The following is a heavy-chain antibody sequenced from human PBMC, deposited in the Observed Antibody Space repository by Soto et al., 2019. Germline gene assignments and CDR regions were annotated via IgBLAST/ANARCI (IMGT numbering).Heavy chain of an antibody. V-gene: IGHV3-48*03. CDR2: ISSSGSTI. J-gene: IGHJ3*02. D-gene: IGHD1-20*01. CDR1: GFTFSSYE. Sequence: EVQLVESGGGLVQPGGSLRLSCVASGFTFSSYEMNWVRQAPGKGLEWVSYISSSGSTIYYADSVKGRFTISRDNAKNSLYLQMNSLRAEDTAVYYCARVRVTGTFLAHAFDIWGQGTMVTVSS. CDR3: ARVRVTGTFLAHAFDI.